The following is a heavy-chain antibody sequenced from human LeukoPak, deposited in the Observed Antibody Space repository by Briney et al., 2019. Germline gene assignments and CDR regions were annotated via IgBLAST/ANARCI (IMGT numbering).Heavy chain of an antibody. V-gene: IGHV4-4*07. CDR2: IYTCGST. Sequence: SETLSLTCTVSGGSISSYYWSWIRQPAGKGLEWIGRIYTCGSTNYNPSLKSRVTMSVDTSKNQFSLKLSSVTAADTAVYYCAANYYDSSGYQSWGQGTLVTVSS. CDR3: AANYYDSSGYQS. J-gene: IGHJ5*02. CDR1: GGSISSYY. D-gene: IGHD3-22*01.